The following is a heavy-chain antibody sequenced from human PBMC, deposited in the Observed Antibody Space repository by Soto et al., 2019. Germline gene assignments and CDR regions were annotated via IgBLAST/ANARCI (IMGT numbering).Heavy chain of an antibody. V-gene: IGHV3-30-3*01. Sequence: QVHLEESGGGVVQPGRSLRLSCAASGFTFRDYAFHWVRQAPGKGLEWVTLISYDGSSTLFADSVKGRFTISRDNSQKTLYLQMNRLRAEDTAVYYCARQGMAARKYFHRYLDVWGQGTTVIVFS. CDR3: ARQGMAARKYFHRYLDV. CDR1: GFTFRDYA. CDR2: ISYDGSST. J-gene: IGHJ6*02. D-gene: IGHD6-6*01.